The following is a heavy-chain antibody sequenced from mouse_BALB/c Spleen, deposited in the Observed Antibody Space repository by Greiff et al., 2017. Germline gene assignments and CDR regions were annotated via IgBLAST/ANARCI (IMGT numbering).Heavy chain of an antibody. J-gene: IGHJ3*01. CDR1: GYTFTSYW. V-gene: IGHV1-69*02. Sequence: QVQLQQPGAELVKPGAPVKLSCKASGYTFTSYWMNWVKQRPGRGLEWIGRIDPSDSETHYNQKFKDKATLTVDQSSSTAYIQLSSLTSEYSAVYYCARVGQLGGTWFAYWGQGTLVTVSA. D-gene: IGHD3-2*01. CDR3: ARVGQLGGTWFAY. CDR2: IDPSDSET.